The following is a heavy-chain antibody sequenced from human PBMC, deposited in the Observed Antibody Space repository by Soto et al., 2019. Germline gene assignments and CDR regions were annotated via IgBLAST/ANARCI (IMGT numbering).Heavy chain of an antibody. CDR1: GFTFDDYA. D-gene: IGHD6-13*01. J-gene: IGHJ4*02. CDR3: AKGVRAAAVGPVEY. CDR2: ISWNSGST. V-gene: IGHV3-9*01. Sequence: EVQLVVSGGGLVQPGRSLRLSCAASGFTFDDYAMHWVRQAPGKGLEWVSGISWNSGSTAYADSVKGRFTISRDNAKNSLYLQMNSLGAADTALYYCAKGVRAAAVGPVEYWGQGILVTVSS.